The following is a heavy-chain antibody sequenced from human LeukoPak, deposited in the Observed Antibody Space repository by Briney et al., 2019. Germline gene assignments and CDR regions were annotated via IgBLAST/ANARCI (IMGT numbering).Heavy chain of an antibody. CDR1: GHTFTAYY. D-gene: IGHD2/OR15-2a*01. V-gene: IGHV1-2*02. CDR3: ARYFTPLNWLDS. J-gene: IGHJ5*01. Sequence: ASVKVSCKAFGHTFTAYYIHWVRQAPGQGLEWMGWIDPSGGGTNYARKFQGRVTVTRDTSIGTAHMELSRLTSDDTGVYYCARYFTPLNWLDSWGQGTLVTVSS. CDR2: IDPSGGGT.